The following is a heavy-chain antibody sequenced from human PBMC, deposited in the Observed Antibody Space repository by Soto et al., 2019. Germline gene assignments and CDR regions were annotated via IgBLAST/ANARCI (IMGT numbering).Heavy chain of an antibody. CDR1: GFIFRDFP. CDR2: INPSGYAT. D-gene: IGHD1-26*01. CDR3: AKEWYSFGFNGLDP. Sequence: GGSLRLSCAASGFIFRDFPINWVRQAPGKGLEWVSSINPSGYATFYANSVKGRFTISRDNSKNTVDLQMNSLRAEDTAIYYCAKEWYSFGFNGLDPWGQGALVTSPQ. J-gene: IGHJ5*02. V-gene: IGHV3-23*01.